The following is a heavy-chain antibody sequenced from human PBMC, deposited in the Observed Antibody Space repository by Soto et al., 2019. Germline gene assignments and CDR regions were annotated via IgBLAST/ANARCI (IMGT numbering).Heavy chain of an antibody. J-gene: IGHJ6*02. CDR2: INAGNGNT. CDR3: AREEVELDYYYGMDV. V-gene: IGHV1-3*01. CDR1: GYTFTSYA. Sequence: ASVKVSCKASGYTFTSYAMHWVRQAPGQRLEWMGWINAGNGNTKYSQKFQGRVTITRDASASTAYMELSSLRSEDTAVYYCAREEVELDYYYGMDVWGQGTTVTVSS. D-gene: IGHD1-26*01.